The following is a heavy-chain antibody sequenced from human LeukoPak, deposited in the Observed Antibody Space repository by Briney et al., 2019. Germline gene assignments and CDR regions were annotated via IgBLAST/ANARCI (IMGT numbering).Heavy chain of an antibody. J-gene: IGHJ4*02. Sequence: SETLSLTCSVSGDSISGDYWTWIRQPPGRELEWIGYISHSGSANYNPSLKRRVTISVDTSKNQFSLKLSSVTAADTAVYYCARAAGGCDSSGAYNWGQGTLVTVSS. D-gene: IGHD3-22*01. CDR2: ISHSGSA. V-gene: IGHV4-59*12. CDR1: GDSISGDY. CDR3: ARAAGGCDSSGAYN.